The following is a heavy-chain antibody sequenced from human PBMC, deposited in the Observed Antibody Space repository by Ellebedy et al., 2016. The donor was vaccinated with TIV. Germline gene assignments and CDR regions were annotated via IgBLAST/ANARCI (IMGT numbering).Heavy chain of an antibody. V-gene: IGHV3-7*01. CDR3: AAEAWWRLDP. CDR2: IKHDGIEE. CDR1: GFSLSNFW. D-gene: IGHD2-15*01. J-gene: IGHJ5*02. Sequence: PGGSLRLSCAASGFSLSNFWMGWVRQAPGKGLEWVANIKHDGIEEHYVDSVKGRFTISRDNAKNSLYLQMNSLRAEDTAVYYCAAEAWWRLDPWGQGTLVTVSS.